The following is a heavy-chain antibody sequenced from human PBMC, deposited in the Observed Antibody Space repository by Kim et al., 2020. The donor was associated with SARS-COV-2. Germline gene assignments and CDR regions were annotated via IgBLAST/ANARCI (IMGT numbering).Heavy chain of an antibody. J-gene: IGHJ4*02. D-gene: IGHD4-17*01. CDR3: ARGHYGDYD. CDR1: GFTFSDYW. Sequence: GGSLRLSCAASGFTFSDYWMSWVRQAPGKGLEWVANIKKDESDKYYVDSVKGRFTISRDNVENSLYLQMSSLRAEDTAVYYCARGHYGDYDWGQGNLVTVSS. V-gene: IGHV3-7*01. CDR2: IKKDESDK.